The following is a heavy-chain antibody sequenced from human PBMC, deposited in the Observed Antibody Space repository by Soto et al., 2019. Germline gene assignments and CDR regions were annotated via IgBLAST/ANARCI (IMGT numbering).Heavy chain of an antibody. CDR2: ISGSGGRT. CDR3: AKDGVWGGGSPPF. V-gene: IGHV3-23*01. D-gene: IGHD2-15*01. CDR1: GFTFSSYA. Sequence: GGSLRLSCAASGFTFSSYAVSWVRQAPGKGLEWVSAISGSGGRTYYVDSVKGRFTISRDNSKNTLYLQMNSLRAEDTAVYYCAKDGVWGGGSPPFWGQGTMVTVSS. J-gene: IGHJ3*01.